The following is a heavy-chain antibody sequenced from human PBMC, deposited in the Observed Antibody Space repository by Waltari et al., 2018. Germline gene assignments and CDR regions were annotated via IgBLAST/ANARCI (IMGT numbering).Heavy chain of an antibody. D-gene: IGHD2-15*01. Sequence: QLHLEQLGSGLVEPSETLSLICAVPGDFMSDTYGWCWVRQAPGRGLEWIGQVRGSGKTNYNPSFASLVTVSVDTSTAQFSLKVTSATAADTAVYYCARDRGRGLYLDSWGQGILVTVSP. V-gene: IGHV4-4*02. CDR2: VRGSGKT. CDR3: ARDRGRGLYLDS. CDR1: GDFMSDTYG. J-gene: IGHJ4*02.